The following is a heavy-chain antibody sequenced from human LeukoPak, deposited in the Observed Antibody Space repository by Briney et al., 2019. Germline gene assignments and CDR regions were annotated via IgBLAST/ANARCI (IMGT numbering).Heavy chain of an antibody. CDR2: IYYSGST. CDR3: ARGSRGYSYG. V-gene: IGHV4-61*01. D-gene: IGHD5-18*01. J-gene: IGHJ4*02. CDR1: GGSVSSGSYY. Sequence: SETPSLTCTVSGGSVSSGSYYWSWIRQPPGKGLEWIGYIYYSGSTNHNPSLKSRVTISVDTSKNQFSLKLSSVTAADTAVYYCARGSRGYSYGWGQGTLVTVSS.